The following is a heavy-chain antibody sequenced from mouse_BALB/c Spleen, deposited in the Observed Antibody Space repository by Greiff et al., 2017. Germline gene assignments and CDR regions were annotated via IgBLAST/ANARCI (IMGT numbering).Heavy chain of an antibody. CDR3: ARGHYGSTFYAMDY. D-gene: IGHD1-1*01. Sequence: VKLMESGPGLVAPSQSLSITCTVSGFSLTSYGVHWVRQPPGKGLEWLGVIWAGGSTNYNSALMSRLSISKDNSKSQVFLKMNSLQTDDTAMYYCARGHYGSTFYAMDYWGQGTSVTVSS. CDR2: IWAGGST. V-gene: IGHV2-9*02. J-gene: IGHJ4*01. CDR1: GFSLTSYG.